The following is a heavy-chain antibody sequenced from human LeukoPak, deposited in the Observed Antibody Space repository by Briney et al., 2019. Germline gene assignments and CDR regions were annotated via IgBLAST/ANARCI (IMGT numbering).Heavy chain of an antibody. V-gene: IGHV3-30*02. D-gene: IGHD3-22*01. J-gene: IGHJ4*02. CDR1: GFSFSSYG. CDR3: ARADRDSSGYYYEY. Sequence: GGSLRLSCAASGFSFSSYGMHWVRRAPGEGLEGVAFIRYDGSNQYYADSVKGRFTISRDNSKNTLHLQMNSLRAEDTAVYYCARADRDSSGYYYEYWGQGTLVTVSS. CDR2: IRYDGSNQ.